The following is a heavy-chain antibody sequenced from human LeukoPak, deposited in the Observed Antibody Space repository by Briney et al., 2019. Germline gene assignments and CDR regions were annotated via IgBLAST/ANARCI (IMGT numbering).Heavy chain of an antibody. CDR3: ARGRYSGTTYYFDY. Sequence: GGSLRLSCAASGFTFSTSWMSWVRQVPGKGLEWVANIKKDGSETYYVDSVKGRFTISRDNAKNSLYLQMNSLRAEDTAMYYCARGRYSGTTYYFDYWGQGPLVTVSS. CDR1: GFTFSTSW. V-gene: IGHV3-7*03. D-gene: IGHD5-12*01. J-gene: IGHJ4*02. CDR2: IKKDGSET.